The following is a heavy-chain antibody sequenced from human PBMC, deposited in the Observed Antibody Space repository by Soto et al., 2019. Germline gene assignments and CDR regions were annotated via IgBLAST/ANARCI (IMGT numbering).Heavy chain of an antibody. Sequence: PGGSLRLSCAASGFTFSSYSMNWVRQAPGKGLEWVSSISSSSSYIYYADSVKGRFTISRDNAKNSLYLQMNSLRAEDTAVYYCARDGEVVVVAACPYYYYGMDVWGQGTTVTVSS. CDR1: GFTFSSYS. V-gene: IGHV3-21*01. J-gene: IGHJ6*02. CDR3: ARDGEVVVVAACPYYYYGMDV. D-gene: IGHD2-15*01. CDR2: ISSSSSYI.